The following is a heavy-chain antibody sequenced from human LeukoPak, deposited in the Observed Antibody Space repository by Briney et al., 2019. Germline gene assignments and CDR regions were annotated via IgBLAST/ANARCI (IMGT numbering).Heavy chain of an antibody. V-gene: IGHV1-69*04. CDR1: GYTFTSYG. D-gene: IGHD2-15*01. CDR2: IIPILGIA. Sequence: GASVKVSCKASGYTFTSYGISWVRQAPGQGLEWMGRIIPILGIANYAQKFQGRVTITADKSTSTAYMELSSLRSEDTAVYYCARVGYCSGGSCYRNWFDPWGQGTLVTVSS. J-gene: IGHJ5*02. CDR3: ARVGYCSGGSCYRNWFDP.